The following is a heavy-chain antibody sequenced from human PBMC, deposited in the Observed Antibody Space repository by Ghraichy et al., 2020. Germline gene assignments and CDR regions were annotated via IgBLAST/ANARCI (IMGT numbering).Heavy chain of an antibody. CDR3: ARDKAMGHNFWGDAFDL. Sequence: AGSLRLSCAGSGFSFSNYAMNWVRQAPGNGLEWVSLISSSNDYIYYRDSVKGRFTISRDNAKSSLFLQMDSLRDDDTGVYYCARDKAMGHNFWGDAFDLWGQGTNVTVSS. V-gene: IGHV3-21*01. CDR2: ISSSNDYI. J-gene: IGHJ3*01. D-gene: IGHD3-3*01. CDR1: GFSFSNYA.